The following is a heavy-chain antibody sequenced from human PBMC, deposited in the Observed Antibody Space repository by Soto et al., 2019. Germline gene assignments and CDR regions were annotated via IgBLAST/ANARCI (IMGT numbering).Heavy chain of an antibody. CDR3: ATDRGSSRWLDAFDI. CDR1: GFTFTNYD. Sequence: GGSVILSCAASGFTFTNYDMNWVLQAPGKGLEWVSYISSSSITIYYADSVKGRFTISRDNAKNSLYLQMNSLRDEDTAVYYCATDRGSSRWLDAFDIWGQGTMVTV. J-gene: IGHJ3*02. V-gene: IGHV3-48*02. D-gene: IGHD6-19*01. CDR2: ISSSSITI.